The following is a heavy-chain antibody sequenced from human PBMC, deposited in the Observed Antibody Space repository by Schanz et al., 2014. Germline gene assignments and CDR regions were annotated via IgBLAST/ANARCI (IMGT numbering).Heavy chain of an antibody. CDR3: AKDLLYGAPMPLNHLDY. Sequence: VQLVESGGGLVKPGRSLRLSCAAYGFTFSTYAMSWVRQAPGKGLEWVSGISGSGGSTYYADSVKGRFTISRDNSKNTLYLQMNSLRAEDTAVYYCAKDLLYGAPMPLNHLDYWGQGTLVTVSS. V-gene: IGHV3-23*04. CDR1: GFTFSTYA. J-gene: IGHJ4*02. D-gene: IGHD2-2*01. CDR2: ISGSGGST.